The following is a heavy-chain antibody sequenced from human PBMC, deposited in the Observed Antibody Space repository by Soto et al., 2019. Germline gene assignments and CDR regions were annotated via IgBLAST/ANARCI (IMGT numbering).Heavy chain of an antibody. CDR2: IYYSGTT. V-gene: IGHV4-59*08. D-gene: IGHD3-22*01. CDR3: ARQGLDSSGYYYLNWFDP. Sequence: SETLSLTCTVSGVSISGYYWSWIRQPPGKGLEGIGYIYYSGTTNYNPSLKSRVTISVDTSKNHFSLKLSSVTAADTAVYYCARQGLDSSGYYYLNWFDPWGQGTLVTVS. J-gene: IGHJ5*02. CDR1: GVSISGYY.